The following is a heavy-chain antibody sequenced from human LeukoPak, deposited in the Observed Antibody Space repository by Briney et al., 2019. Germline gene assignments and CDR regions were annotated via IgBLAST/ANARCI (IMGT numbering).Heavy chain of an antibody. J-gene: IGHJ4*02. D-gene: IGHD3-22*01. CDR3: ASSHDSSGND. CDR1: GFAFSRFW. V-gene: IGHV3-7*03. CDR2: INHDGSTK. Sequence: GGSLRLSCAASGFAFSRFWMSWVRQALGKGLERVANINHDGSTKFSVGSVKGRFTISRANAKRAWYVQMNSLTTEDTGIYYCASSHDSSGNDWGLGTLVTVPS.